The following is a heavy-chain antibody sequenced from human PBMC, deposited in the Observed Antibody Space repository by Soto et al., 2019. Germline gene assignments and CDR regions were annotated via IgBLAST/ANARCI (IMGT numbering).Heavy chain of an antibody. CDR2: IYYSGST. CDR1: GGSISSGGYY. Sequence: SETLSLTCTVSGGSISSGGYYWSWIRQHPGKGLEWIGYIYYSGSTYYNPSLKSRVTISVDTSKNQFSLKLSPVTAADTAVYYCARAARPQDPVSVDYWGQGTLVTVSS. D-gene: IGHD3-10*01. V-gene: IGHV4-31*03. J-gene: IGHJ4*02. CDR3: ARAARPQDPVSVDY.